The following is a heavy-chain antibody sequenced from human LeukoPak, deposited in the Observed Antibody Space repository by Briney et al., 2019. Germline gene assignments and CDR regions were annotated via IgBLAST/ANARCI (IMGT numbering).Heavy chain of an antibody. CDR2: ISGSRGGNT. D-gene: IGHD1-26*01. Sequence: GGSLRLSCAASGFIFRNYAMSWVRQAPGKGLEWVSSISGSRGGNTYNADSVKGRLTISRDNSKNTLYQQMNSLAAEDTAVYYCARSSSRELLGDAFDIWGQGTMVTVSS. J-gene: IGHJ3*02. CDR1: GFIFRNYA. V-gene: IGHV3-23*01. CDR3: ARSSSRELLGDAFDI.